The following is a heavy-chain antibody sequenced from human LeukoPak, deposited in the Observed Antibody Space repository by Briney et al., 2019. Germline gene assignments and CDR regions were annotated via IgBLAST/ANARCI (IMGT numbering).Heavy chain of an antibody. CDR1: GGSISSYY. Sequence: PSETLSLTCTVSGGSISSYYWSWIRQPPGKGLEWIGYIYYSGSTNYNPSLKSRVTISVDTSKNQFSLKLSSVTAADTAVYYCAREGNTVGSGGNSEAFDIWRQGTMVTVSS. V-gene: IGHV4-59*01. CDR3: AREGNTVGSGGNSEAFDI. J-gene: IGHJ3*02. CDR2: IYYSGST. D-gene: IGHD4-23*01.